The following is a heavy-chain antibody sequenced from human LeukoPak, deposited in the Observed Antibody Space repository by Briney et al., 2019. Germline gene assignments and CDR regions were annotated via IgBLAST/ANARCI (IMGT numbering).Heavy chain of an antibody. V-gene: IGHV1-69*04. CDR3: ARDGGCIAVAACDAFDI. CDR2: IIPILGIA. CDR1: GGTFSSYA. J-gene: IGHJ3*02. Sequence: GASVKVSCKASGGTFSSYAISWVRQAPGQGLEWMGRIIPILGIANYAQKFQGRVTITADKSTSTAYMELSSLRSEDTAVYYCARDGGCIAVAACDAFDIWGQGTMVTVSS. D-gene: IGHD6-19*01.